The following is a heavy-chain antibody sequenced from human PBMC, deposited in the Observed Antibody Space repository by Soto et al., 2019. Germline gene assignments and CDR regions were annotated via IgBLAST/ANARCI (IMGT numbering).Heavy chain of an antibody. J-gene: IGHJ4*02. D-gene: IGHD3-10*01. CDR1: GFTFSSYS. CDR3: VRDAGSLGY. V-gene: IGHV3-48*01. CDR2: ITSGSSTI. Sequence: GGSLRLSCVVSGFTFSSYSMDWVRQAPGKGLEWVSYITSGSSTIHYADSVKGRFTISRDNAKNSVFLQMNSLRVEVTAVYYCVRDAGSLGYWGQGTLVTVSS.